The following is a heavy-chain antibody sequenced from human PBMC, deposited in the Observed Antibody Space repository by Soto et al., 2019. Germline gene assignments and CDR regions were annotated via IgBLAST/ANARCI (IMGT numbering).Heavy chain of an antibody. CDR2: INIGSGNT. Sequence: ASVKVSCKASGYAFSSYAMHWVRQAPGQRLEWMGWINIGSGNTEYSQNFQDRITITRDTSASTVYMDLSSLRSEDTAVYYCARRVTTSLDYWGQGTLVTVSS. V-gene: IGHV1-3*04. J-gene: IGHJ4*02. D-gene: IGHD4-17*01. CDR1: GYAFSSYA. CDR3: ARRVTTSLDY.